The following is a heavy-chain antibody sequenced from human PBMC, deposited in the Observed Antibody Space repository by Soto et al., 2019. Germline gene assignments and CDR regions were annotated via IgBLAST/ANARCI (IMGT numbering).Heavy chain of an antibody. CDR1: GYTFTNFG. J-gene: IGHJ4*02. V-gene: IGHV1-3*01. CDR3: ARTYYYGSSGSMASTFEY. Sequence: QVQFVQSGAEVKEPGASVKVSCKASGYTFTNFGIHWVRQAPGQSLEWMGWIIAGNGNTKYSQKFHGRVTITRDTSATTVYRELGSLIPEDTAVYYCARTYYYGSSGSMASTFEYWGQGTLVNVSS. D-gene: IGHD3-22*01. CDR2: IIAGNGNT.